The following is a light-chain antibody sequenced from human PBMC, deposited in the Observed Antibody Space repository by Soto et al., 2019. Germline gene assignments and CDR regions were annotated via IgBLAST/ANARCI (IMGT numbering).Light chain of an antibody. Sequence: EIVLTQSPGTLSLSPGERSTLSCRASQSLTSTYLAWYQQKPGQAPRLLIYGASSRATGIPDMFSGSGSGTDFTLTISRLEPEDFAIYYCHQYESSPPSYTFGQWTKLEIK. CDR2: GAS. J-gene: IGKJ2*01. V-gene: IGKV3-20*01. CDR1: QSLTSTY. CDR3: HQYESSPPSYT.